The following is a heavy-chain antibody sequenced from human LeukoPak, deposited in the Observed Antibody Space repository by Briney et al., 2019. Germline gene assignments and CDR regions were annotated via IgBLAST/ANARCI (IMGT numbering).Heavy chain of an antibody. CDR1: GGTFSSYA. V-gene: IGHV1-69*13. J-gene: IGHJ4*02. Sequence: GASVKVSCKASGGTFSSYAISWVRQAPGQGLEWMGGIIPIFGTANYAQKFQGRVTITADESTSTAYMELSSLRSEDTAVYYCARDPVAVEMATITVTDYWGQGTLVTVSS. CDR3: ARDPVAVEMATITVTDY. D-gene: IGHD5-24*01. CDR2: IIPIFGTA.